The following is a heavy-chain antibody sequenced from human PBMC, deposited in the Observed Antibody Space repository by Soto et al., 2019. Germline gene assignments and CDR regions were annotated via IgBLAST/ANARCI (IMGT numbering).Heavy chain of an antibody. CDR3: AKKPPSSIQGWAFGMDV. Sequence: EVQLVETGGGLIQPGGSLRLSCLASGFSVTTNYIIWVRQPPAKGLEWVSTTFTGGSTHYADSVKGRFSISRDNSKNTVYLQMNNLRVEDTAVYYCAKKPPSSIQGWAFGMDVWGQGTTVSVSS. V-gene: IGHV3-53*02. D-gene: IGHD1-26*01. CDR1: GFSVTTNY. J-gene: IGHJ6*02. CDR2: TFTGGST.